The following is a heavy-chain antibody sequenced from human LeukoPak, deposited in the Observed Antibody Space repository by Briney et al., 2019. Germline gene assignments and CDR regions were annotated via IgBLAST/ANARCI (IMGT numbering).Heavy chain of an antibody. CDR1: GFTFSSYS. Sequence: GGSLRLSCAASGFTFSSYSMNWVRQAPGKGLEWVSSISSSSSYIYYADSVKGRFTISRDNAKNSLYLQMNSLRAEDTAVYYCARAPHQSAVYNFDYWGQGTLVTVSS. D-gene: IGHD2-8*01. CDR2: ISSSSSYI. J-gene: IGHJ4*02. CDR3: ARAPHQSAVYNFDY. V-gene: IGHV3-21*01.